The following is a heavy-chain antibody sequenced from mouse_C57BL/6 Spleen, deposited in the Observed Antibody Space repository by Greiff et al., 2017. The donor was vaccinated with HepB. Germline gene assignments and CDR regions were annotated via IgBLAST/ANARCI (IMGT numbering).Heavy chain of an antibody. V-gene: IGHV1-42*01. CDR2: INPSTGGT. CDR3: ARAGTGYFDV. J-gene: IGHJ1*03. Sequence: VQLQQSGPELVKPGASVKISCKASGYSFTGYYMNWVKQSPEKSLEWIGEINPSTGGTTYNQKFKAKATLTVDKSSSTAYMQLKRLTSEDSAVYYCARAGTGYFDVWGTGTTVTVSS. D-gene: IGHD3-3*01. CDR1: GYSFTGYY.